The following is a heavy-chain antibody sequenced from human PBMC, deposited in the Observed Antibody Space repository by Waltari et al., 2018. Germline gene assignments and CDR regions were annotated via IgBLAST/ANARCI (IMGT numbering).Heavy chain of an antibody. D-gene: IGHD7-27*01. CDR1: CTTFSTYV. J-gene: IGHJ4*02. Sequence: EVQLLESWGVFVLPGGSLIFFCAASCTTFSTYVMNWVRQAPGKGLEWVSSISDGGGIINYADSVKGRFTISRDNSKNTLYLQMNSLRADDTAVYYCARGSGVDSWGQGTLVTISS. CDR3: ARGSGVDS. V-gene: IGHV3-23*01. CDR2: ISDGGGII.